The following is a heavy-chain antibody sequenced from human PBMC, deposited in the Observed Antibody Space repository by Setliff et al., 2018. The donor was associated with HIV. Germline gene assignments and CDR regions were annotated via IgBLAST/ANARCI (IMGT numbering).Heavy chain of an antibody. CDR3: ARVSLEVDYDFRQGYYYYYMDV. Sequence: ASVKVSCKASGYTFTTNGISWVRQAPGQGLEWMGWINTYNSQTNYAHKLQGRVTMTADTSTNTAYMDLKSLRSDDTAAYYCARVSLEVDYDFRQGYYYYYMDVWGKGTTVTVSS. J-gene: IGHJ6*03. D-gene: IGHD3-22*01. CDR2: INTYNSQT. CDR1: GYTFTTNG. V-gene: IGHV1-18*01.